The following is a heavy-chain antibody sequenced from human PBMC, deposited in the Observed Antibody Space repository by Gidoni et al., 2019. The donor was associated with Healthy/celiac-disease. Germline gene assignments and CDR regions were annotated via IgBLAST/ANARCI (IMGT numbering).Heavy chain of an antibody. Sequence: EVQLVESGGGLVQPGRSLRLSCAASGFTFDDYAMHWVRQAPGKGLEWVSGISWNSGSIGYADPVKGRFTISRDNAKNSLYLQMNSLRAEDTALYYCAKDKTSSWKYGMDVWGQGTTVTVSS. CDR1: GFTFDDYA. D-gene: IGHD6-13*01. CDR3: AKDKTSSWKYGMDV. CDR2: ISWNSGSI. J-gene: IGHJ6*02. V-gene: IGHV3-9*01.